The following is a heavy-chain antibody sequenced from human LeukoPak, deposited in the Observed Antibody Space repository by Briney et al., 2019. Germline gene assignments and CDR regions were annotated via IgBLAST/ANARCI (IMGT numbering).Heavy chain of an antibody. CDR3: AKPEGEVVTPYDAFDI. CDR1: GFTFSSYA. J-gene: IGHJ3*02. D-gene: IGHD2-15*01. Sequence: GGSLRLSCAASGFTFSSYAMSWVRQAPGKGLEWVSAISGSGGSTYYADSVKGRFPISRDNSKNTLYLQMNSLRAEDTAVYYCAKPEGEVVTPYDAFDIWGQGTMVTVSS. V-gene: IGHV3-23*01. CDR2: ISGSGGST.